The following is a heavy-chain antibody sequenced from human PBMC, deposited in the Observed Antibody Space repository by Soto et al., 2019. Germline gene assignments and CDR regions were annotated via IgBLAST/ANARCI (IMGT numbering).Heavy chain of an antibody. Sequence: WGSLRLSCAASGFAFIGFGIHWVRHSPGKGREWVAIIWYDGSDKYYADSVKGRFTISRDNSKNTLYLQMNSLRAEDTAVYHCAFGNLSYYFDFWGQGTPVTVSS. CDR3: AFGNLSYYFDF. CDR1: GFAFIGFG. V-gene: IGHV3-33*01. D-gene: IGHD3-16*01. J-gene: IGHJ4*02. CDR2: IWYDGSDK.